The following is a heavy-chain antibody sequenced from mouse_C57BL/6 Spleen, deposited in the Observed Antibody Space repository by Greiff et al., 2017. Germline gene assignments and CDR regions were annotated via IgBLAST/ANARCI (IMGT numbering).Heavy chain of an antibody. V-gene: IGHV1-64*01. CDR3: ARDSSGTYAMDY. CDR1: GYTFTSYW. J-gene: IGHJ4*01. D-gene: IGHD3-2*02. CDR2: IHPNSGST. Sequence: QVQLQQSGAELVKPGASVKLSCKASGYTFTSYWMHWVKQRPGQGLEWIGMIHPNSGSTNYNEKFKSKATLTVDKSSSTAYMQLSSLTSEDSAVYYCARDSSGTYAMDYWGQGTAVTVSS.